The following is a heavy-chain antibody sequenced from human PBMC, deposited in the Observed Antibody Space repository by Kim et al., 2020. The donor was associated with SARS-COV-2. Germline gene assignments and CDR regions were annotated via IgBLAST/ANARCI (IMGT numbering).Heavy chain of an antibody. Sequence: SETLSLTCTVSGGSISSYYWSWIRQPPGKGLEWIGYIYYSGSTNYNPSLKSRVTISVDTSKNQFSLKLSSVTAADTAVYYCARHLRNMGEGLIFGVVIIPVAFDPWGQGTLVTVSS. J-gene: IGHJ5*02. CDR3: ARHLRNMGEGLIFGVVIIPVAFDP. D-gene: IGHD3-3*01. V-gene: IGHV4-59*08. CDR1: GGSISSYY. CDR2: IYYSGST.